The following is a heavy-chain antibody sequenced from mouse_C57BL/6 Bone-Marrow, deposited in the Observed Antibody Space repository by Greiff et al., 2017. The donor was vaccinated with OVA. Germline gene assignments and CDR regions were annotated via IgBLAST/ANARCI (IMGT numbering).Heavy chain of an antibody. Sequence: QVQLQQSGAELVKPGASVKLSCKASGYTFTSYWMQWVKQRPGQGLEWIGEIDPSDSCTNYNQKFKGKATLTVDTSYSTAYMQLSSLTSEDSAIEYCGLTWYCDYWGQGTTLTVSS. CDR3: GLTWYCDY. CDR2: IDPSDSCT. D-gene: IGHD1-2*01. V-gene: IGHV1-50*01. CDR1: GYTFTSYW. J-gene: IGHJ2*01.